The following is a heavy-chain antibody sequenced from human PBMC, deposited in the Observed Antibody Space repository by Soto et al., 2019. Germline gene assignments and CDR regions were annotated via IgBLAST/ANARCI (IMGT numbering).Heavy chain of an antibody. D-gene: IGHD3-9*01. V-gene: IGHV4-39*01. CDR1: DDSINSDKYY. Sequence: QLQLQESGPGLVKPSETLSLTCSVSDDSINSDKYYWGWIRQPPGKGLEWIGSLYYRGNAYYNPSRKHRDTIALDKSKSQFSLKLNSENAADSAVYFCARLEGLATISYYFDFWGPGALVTVSS. J-gene: IGHJ4*02. CDR3: ARLEGLATISYYFDF. CDR2: LYYRGNA.